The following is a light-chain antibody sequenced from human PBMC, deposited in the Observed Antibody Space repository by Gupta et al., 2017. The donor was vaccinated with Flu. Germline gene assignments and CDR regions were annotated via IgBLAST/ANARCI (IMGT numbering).Light chain of an antibody. CDR1: HTVSSNY. CDR2: GAS. J-gene: IGKJ1*01. CDR3: QQYGNSPT. V-gene: IGKV3-20*01. Sequence: NVLTQSPGTLSLSPGERATLSCRASHTVSSNYLAWYQQRPGQSPRLLLFGASDRATGIPDRFSGSGSGTNFTLTSSRLEPEDFAVYYCQQYGNSPTFGQGTKVEIK.